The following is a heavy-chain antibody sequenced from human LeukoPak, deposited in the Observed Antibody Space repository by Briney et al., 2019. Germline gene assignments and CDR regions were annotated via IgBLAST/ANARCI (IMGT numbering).Heavy chain of an antibody. CDR1: GYSFTSYW. CDR2: IYPGDSDT. CDR3: ARLTRGVATIY. V-gene: IGHV5-51*01. Sequence: GASLKISYKGSGYSFTSYWIGWVRPMPGKGLGWMGIIYPGDSDTRYSPSFQGQVTISADKSISTAYLQWSSLKASDTAMYYCARLTRGVATIYWGQGTLVTVSS. J-gene: IGHJ4*02. D-gene: IGHD5-12*01.